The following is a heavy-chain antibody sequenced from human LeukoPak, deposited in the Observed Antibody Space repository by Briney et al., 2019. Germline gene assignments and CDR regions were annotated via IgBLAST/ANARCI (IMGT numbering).Heavy chain of an antibody. CDR3: ARVRYDSGWYDY. V-gene: IGHV3-48*04. CDR2: ITTGGSST. D-gene: IGHD6-19*01. Sequence: GGSLRLSCAASGFTFSAYAMAWVRQAPGKGLECVSHITTGGSSTFHADSVKGRFTISRDNAKNSLYLQMNSLRGEDTAVYYCARVRYDSGWYDYWGQGALVIVSS. CDR1: GFTFSAYA. J-gene: IGHJ4*02.